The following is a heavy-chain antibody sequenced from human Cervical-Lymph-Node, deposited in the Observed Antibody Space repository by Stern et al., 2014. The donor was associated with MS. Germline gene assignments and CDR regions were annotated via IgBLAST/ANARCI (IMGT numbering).Heavy chain of an antibody. CDR1: GYTFTRYD. V-gene: IGHV1-8*01. Sequence: VQLVESGAEVKKPGASVKVSCRASGYTFTRYDIHWVRRASGQGLEWMGWMNPDSGDTGIAQKFQARVTMTRDTSISTAYLELHSLKSEDTAVYYCTRGPRTWGRGTLVTVSS. CDR2: MNPDSGDT. CDR3: TRGPRT. D-gene: IGHD1-7*01. J-gene: IGHJ4*02.